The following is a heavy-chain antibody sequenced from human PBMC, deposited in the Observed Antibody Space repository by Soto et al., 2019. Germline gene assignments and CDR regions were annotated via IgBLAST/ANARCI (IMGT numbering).Heavy chain of an antibody. J-gene: IGHJ4*02. D-gene: IGHD3-9*01. CDR2: ISAYNGNT. V-gene: IGHV1-18*01. CDR3: ARVLRYFDWFPDFDY. CDR1: GYTFTSYG. Sequence: ASVKVSCKASGYTFTSYGISWVRQAPGQGLEWMGWISAYNGNTNYAQKLQGRVTMTTDTSTSTAYMELRSLRAEETVVYYCARVLRYFDWFPDFDYWGQGALVTVSS.